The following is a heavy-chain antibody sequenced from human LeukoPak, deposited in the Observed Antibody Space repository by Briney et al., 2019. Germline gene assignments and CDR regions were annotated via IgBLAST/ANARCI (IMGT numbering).Heavy chain of an antibody. D-gene: IGHD3-22*01. CDR3: ARHLRSSGWLSFGFDY. CDR1: GGSFSGYY. Sequence: SETLSLTCAVYGGSFSGYYWSWIRQPPGKGLEWIGEINHSGSTNYNPSLKSRVTISVDTSKNQFSLKLSSVTAAATAVYYCARHLRSSGWLSFGFDYWGQGTLVTVSS. J-gene: IGHJ4*02. V-gene: IGHV4-34*01. CDR2: INHSGST.